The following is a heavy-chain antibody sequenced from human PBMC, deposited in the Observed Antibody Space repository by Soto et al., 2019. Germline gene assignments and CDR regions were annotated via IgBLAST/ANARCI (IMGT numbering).Heavy chain of an antibody. Sequence: GGSLRLSCAASGFTFSSYAMHWVRQAPGKGLEYVSAISSNGGSTYYANSVKGRFTISRDNSKNTLYLQMGSLRAEDMAVYYCARIGEYIASSSAYYYYYMDVLGKGTTVTVSS. J-gene: IGHJ6*03. CDR3: ARIGEYIASSSAYYYYYMDV. V-gene: IGHV3-64*01. D-gene: IGHD6-6*01. CDR2: ISSNGGST. CDR1: GFTFSSYA.